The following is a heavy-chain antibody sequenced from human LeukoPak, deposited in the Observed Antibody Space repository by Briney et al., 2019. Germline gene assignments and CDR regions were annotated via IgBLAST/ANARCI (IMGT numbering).Heavy chain of an antibody. V-gene: IGHV3-15*01. Sequence: GGSLRLSCAASGFTFSNAWMSWVRQAPGKGLEWVGRIKSKTDGGTTDYAAPVKGRFTISRDDSKNTLYLQMISLKTEDTAVYYCTEVTPANWFDPWGQGTLVTVSS. CDR1: GFTFSNAW. J-gene: IGHJ5*02. D-gene: IGHD4-17*01. CDR2: IKSKTDGGTT. CDR3: TEVTPANWFDP.